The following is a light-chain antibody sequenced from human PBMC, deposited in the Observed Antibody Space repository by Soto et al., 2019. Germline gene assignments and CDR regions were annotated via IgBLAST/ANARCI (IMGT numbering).Light chain of an antibody. CDR3: CSFFGSSILI. Sequence: QSALTQPASVSGTPGQSITISCTGTSSDVGLYNLVSWYQQLPGKAPKLIIYEVNERPSGISDRFSGSKSGNTASLTISGLKDVDGVFYYFCSFFGSSILIFGGGT. V-gene: IGLV2-23*02. CDR2: EVN. CDR1: SSDVGLYNL. J-gene: IGLJ2*01.